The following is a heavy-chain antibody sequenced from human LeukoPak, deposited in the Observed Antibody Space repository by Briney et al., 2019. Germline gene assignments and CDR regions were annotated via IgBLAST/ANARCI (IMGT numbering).Heavy chain of an antibody. CDR2: ISYDGSNK. D-gene: IGHD6-19*01. CDR3: AKDVSYSSGWYRTNWFDP. CDR1: GFTFSSYG. V-gene: IGHV3-30*18. J-gene: IGHJ5*02. Sequence: PGRSLRLSCAASGFTFSSYGMHWVRQAPGKGLEWVAVISYDGSNKYYADSVKGRFTISRDNSKNTLYLQMNSLRAEDTAVHYCAKDVSYSSGWYRTNWFDPWGQGTLVTVSS.